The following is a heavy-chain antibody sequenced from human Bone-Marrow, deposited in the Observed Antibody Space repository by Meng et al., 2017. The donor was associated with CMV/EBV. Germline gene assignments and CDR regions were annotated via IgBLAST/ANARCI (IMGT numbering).Heavy chain of an antibody. J-gene: IGHJ6*01. CDR2: INSDGSST. Sequence: GESLKISCAAFGFIFDDYAMHWVRQSPGKGLVWVSRINSDGSSTSYADSVKGRFTISRDNAKNTLYLQMNSLRAEDTAVYYCARVEGYDFWSGYPFYYYYGMDVWGQGTTV. CDR3: ARVEGYDFWSGYPFYYYYGMDV. CDR1: GFIFDDYA. D-gene: IGHD3-3*01. V-gene: IGHV3-74*01.